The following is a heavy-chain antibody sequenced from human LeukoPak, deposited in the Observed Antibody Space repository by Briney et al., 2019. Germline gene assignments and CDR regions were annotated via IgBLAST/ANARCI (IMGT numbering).Heavy chain of an antibody. D-gene: IGHD2-21*01. Sequence: SETLSLTCTVSGGSISSGSYYWSWIRQPAGKGLEWIGEIDHSGNTKYNPSLKSRVTISVDTSKNQFSLKLRALSAADTAVYFCARQGSISAFDFWGRGTLVTVSS. CDR3: ARQGSISAFDF. V-gene: IGHV4-61*10. CDR1: GGSISSGSYY. J-gene: IGHJ4*02. CDR2: IDHSGNT.